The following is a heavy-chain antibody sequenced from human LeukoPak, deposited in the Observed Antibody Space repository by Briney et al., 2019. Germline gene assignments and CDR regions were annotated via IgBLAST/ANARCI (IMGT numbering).Heavy chain of an antibody. CDR2: INHSGST. J-gene: IGHJ5*02. CDR1: GGSISSGDYY. CDR3: ARGRGNTA. V-gene: IGHV4-39*07. Sequence: SETLSLTCTVSGGSISSGDYYWSWIRQPPGKGLEWIGEINHSGSTNYNPSLKSRVTISVDTSKNQFSLKLSSVTAADTAVYYCARGRGNTAWGQGTLVTVSS. D-gene: IGHD1-26*01.